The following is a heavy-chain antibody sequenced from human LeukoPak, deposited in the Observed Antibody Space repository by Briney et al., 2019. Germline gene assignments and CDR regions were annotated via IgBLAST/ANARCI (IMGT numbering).Heavy chain of an antibody. CDR3: ARSGFGVLYYYGMDV. V-gene: IGHV3-30*03. CDR2: ISYDGSNK. CDR1: GFTFSSYG. D-gene: IGHD3-10*01. Sequence: GGSLRLSCAASGFTFSSYGMHWVRQAPGKGLEWVAVISYDGSNKYYADSVKGRFTISRDNSKNTLWLQMNSLRAEDTAVYYCARSGFGVLYYYGMDVWGQGTTVTVSS. J-gene: IGHJ6*02.